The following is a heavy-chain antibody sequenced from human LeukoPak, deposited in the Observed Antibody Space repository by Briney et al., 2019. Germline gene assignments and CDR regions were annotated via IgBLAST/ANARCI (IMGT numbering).Heavy chain of an antibody. D-gene: IGHD2-2*01. CDR3: ARDNLEASWGFPGDY. CDR1: GYTFTDYY. V-gene: IGHV1-2*02. CDR2: INPNSGGT. J-gene: IGHJ4*02. Sequence: GASVKVSYKASGYTFTDYYRHWVRQAPGQGLEWMGWINPNSGGTNYAQKFQGRVTLTRDTSMSTAYIEIGRLTSDDTAVYYCARDNLEASWGFPGDYWGQGSLVTVSS.